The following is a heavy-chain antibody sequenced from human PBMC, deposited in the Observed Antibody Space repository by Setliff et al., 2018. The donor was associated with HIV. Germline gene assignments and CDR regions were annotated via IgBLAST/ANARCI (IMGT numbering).Heavy chain of an antibody. Sequence: SETLSLTCAVSNGSISRRSYYWGWIRQPPGKGPEWVGSIYYSGSTYYSPSLKSRVTISVDTSKRQFFLHLTSVTAADTAVYFCASTDNTGYKIDYWGQGALVTVSS. CDR1: NGSISRRSYY. V-gene: IGHV4-39*01. J-gene: IGHJ4*01. CDR3: ASTDNTGYKIDY. D-gene: IGHD3-10*01. CDR2: IYYSGST.